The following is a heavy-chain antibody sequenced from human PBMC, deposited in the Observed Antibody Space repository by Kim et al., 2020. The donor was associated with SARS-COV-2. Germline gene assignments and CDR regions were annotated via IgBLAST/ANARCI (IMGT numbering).Heavy chain of an antibody. D-gene: IGHD3-16*01. V-gene: IGHV3-23*01. Sequence: GGSLRLSCEGSGFDFDTFAITWVRQAPGKGLEWVSSITAHNVVMYYANSVKGRFTASRDNSKAYLQMKGLRGEDTAMYYCAKGLQSHAYWVAMHVWGKGTALTVST. CDR1: GFDFDTFA. CDR3: AKGLQSHAYWVAMHV. CDR2: ITAHNVVM. J-gene: IGHJ6*04.